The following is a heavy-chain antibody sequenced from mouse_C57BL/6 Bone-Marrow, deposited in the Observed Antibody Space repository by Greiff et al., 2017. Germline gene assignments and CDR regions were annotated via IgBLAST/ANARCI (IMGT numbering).Heavy chain of an antibody. V-gene: IGHV5-4*01. CDR2: ISDGGSYT. CDR1: GFTFSSYA. CDR3: ARERYDYDAMDY. J-gene: IGHJ4*01. Sequence: DVKLVESGGGLVKPGGSLKLSCAASGFTFSSYAMSWVRQTPEKRLEWVATISDGGSYTYYPDNVKGRFTISRDNAKNNLYLQMSHLKSEDTAMYYCARERYDYDAMDYWGQGTSVTVSS. D-gene: IGHD2-10*02.